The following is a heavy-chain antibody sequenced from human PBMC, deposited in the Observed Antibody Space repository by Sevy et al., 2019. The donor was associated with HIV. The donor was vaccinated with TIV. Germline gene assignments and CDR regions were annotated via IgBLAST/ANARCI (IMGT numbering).Heavy chain of an antibody. CDR3: ARDTSYSTSS. D-gene: IGHD2-2*01. CDR2: IWYDGTNK. Sequence: GGSLRLSCAASGFTFSGYGMHWVRQAPGKGLEWVAVIWYDGTNKYYTDSVKGRFTISRDNAKNTLYLQMNSLGAEDTAVYYCARDTSYSTSSWGQGTLVTVSS. CDR1: GFTFSGYG. V-gene: IGHV3-33*01. J-gene: IGHJ4*02.